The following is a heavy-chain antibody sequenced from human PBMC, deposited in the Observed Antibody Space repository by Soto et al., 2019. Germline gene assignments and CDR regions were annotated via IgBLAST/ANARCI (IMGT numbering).Heavy chain of an antibody. Sequence: PSETLSLTCAVYGGSFSGYYWSWIRQPPGKGLEWIGEINHSGSTNYNPSLKSRVTIPVDTSKNQFSLKLSSVTAADTAVYYCARGGFRGYCSGGSCYSRAYYYYGMDVWGQGTTVTVSS. CDR1: GGSFSGYY. D-gene: IGHD2-15*01. J-gene: IGHJ6*02. V-gene: IGHV4-34*01. CDR3: ARGGFRGYCSGGSCYSRAYYYYGMDV. CDR2: INHSGST.